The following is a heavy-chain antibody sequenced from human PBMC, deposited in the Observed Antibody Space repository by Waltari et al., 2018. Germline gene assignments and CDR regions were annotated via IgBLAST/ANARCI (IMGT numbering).Heavy chain of an antibody. V-gene: IGHV1-8*01. CDR1: GYTFTQYD. CDR2: MNPNSGNT. D-gene: IGHD6-13*01. CDR3: ARGAAPGKGAHWFDP. J-gene: IGHJ5*02. Sequence: QVQLVQSGAEVRQTGASVKVSCTASGYTFTQYDIHWVRQGTGQGREWRGWMNPNSGNTGYAQSFQDRLIMTTDTSINAAYMELRGLTSDDTAVYYCARGAAPGKGAHWFDPWGQGTLVIVSS.